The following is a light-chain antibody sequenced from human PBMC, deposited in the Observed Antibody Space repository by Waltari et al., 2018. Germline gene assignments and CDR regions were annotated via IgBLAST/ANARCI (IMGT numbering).Light chain of an antibody. CDR2: DVS. V-gene: IGLV2-14*01. CDR1: SSDVGFYNY. CDR3: NSYTGSNSWV. Sequence: QSALTQPASVSGSPGQSITISCYGTSSDVGFYNYVSWYQQHPGKAPKLIIYDVSQRPAGVSDRFSGSKSGNTASLTISGLQAEDEADYYCNSYTGSNSWVFGGGTKVTVL. J-gene: IGLJ3*02.